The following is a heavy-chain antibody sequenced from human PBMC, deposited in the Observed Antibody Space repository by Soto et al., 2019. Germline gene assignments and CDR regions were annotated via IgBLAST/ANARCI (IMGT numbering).Heavy chain of an antibody. J-gene: IGHJ4*02. CDR3: ARFDCSGGSCYHY. D-gene: IGHD2-15*01. Sequence: GGSLRLSCAASGFTVSSNYMSWVRQAPGKGLEWVSVIYSGGSTYYADSVKGRFTISRDNSKNTLYLQMNSLRAEDTAVYYCARFDCSGGSCYHYWGQGTLVTV. V-gene: IGHV3-53*01. CDR2: IYSGGST. CDR1: GFTVSSNY.